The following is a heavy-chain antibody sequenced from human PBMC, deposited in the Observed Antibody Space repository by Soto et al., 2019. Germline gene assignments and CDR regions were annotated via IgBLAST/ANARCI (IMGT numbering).Heavy chain of an antibody. CDR1: GGSISSGGYS. V-gene: IGHV4-30-2*01. CDR2: IYHSGST. Sequence: SETLSLTCAVSGGSISSGGYSWSWIRQPPGKGLEWIGYIYHSGSTYYNPSLKSRVTISVDRSKNQFSLKLSSVTAADTAVYYCARGIRPAAAHFDYWGQGTLVTVSS. J-gene: IGHJ4*02. D-gene: IGHD6-13*01. CDR3: ARGIRPAAAHFDY.